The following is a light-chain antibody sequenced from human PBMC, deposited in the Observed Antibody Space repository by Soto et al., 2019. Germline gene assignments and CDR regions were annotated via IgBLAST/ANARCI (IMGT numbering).Light chain of an antibody. J-gene: IGLJ3*02. CDR3: SLYTSTNSFM. CDR1: SSDIGRYNF. V-gene: IGLV2-23*02. Sequence: QSALTQPASVSGSPGQSITISCTGTSSDIGRYNFVSWYQQHPGKPPKLMIYDATKRPSGVSNRFSGSKSGNTASLTISGLQAEDEADYYCSLYTSTNSFMFGGGTKLTVL. CDR2: DAT.